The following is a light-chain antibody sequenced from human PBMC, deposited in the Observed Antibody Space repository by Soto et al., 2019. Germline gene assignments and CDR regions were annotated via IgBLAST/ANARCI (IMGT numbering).Light chain of an antibody. V-gene: IGLV2-14*01. CDR2: EVT. Sequence: QSALTQPASVSGSPGQTITISCTGTSSDVGGYNAVSWYQHRPGKAPKLIIYEVTHRPAGISDRFSASKSGNTASLTISGLQAEDEGDYYCNSFRVNRLYVFGTGTKLTV. CDR3: NSFRVNRLYV. CDR1: SSDVGGYNA. J-gene: IGLJ1*01.